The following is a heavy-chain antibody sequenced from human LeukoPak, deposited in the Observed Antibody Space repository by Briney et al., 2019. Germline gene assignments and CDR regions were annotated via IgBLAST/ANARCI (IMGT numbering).Heavy chain of an antibody. CDR3: SRAYTSGWLGINDY. Sequence: PGGSLRLSCAVSGFTFTNAWMSWVRQAPGKGLEWVGFIRNKANGGTADYAASVKGRFTISRDDSKTIAYLQMNSLKAEDTAVYYCSRAYTSGWLGINDYWGQGALVTVSS. CDR1: GFTFTNAW. V-gene: IGHV3-71*01. D-gene: IGHD6-19*01. CDR2: IRNKANGGTA. J-gene: IGHJ4*02.